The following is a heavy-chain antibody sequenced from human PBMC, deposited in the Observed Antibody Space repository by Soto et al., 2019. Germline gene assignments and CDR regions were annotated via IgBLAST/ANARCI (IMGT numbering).Heavy chain of an antibody. Sequence: SETLSLTCTVSGGSISSYYWGWIRQPPGKGLEWIGYIYYSVSTNYNPSLKSRVTISVDTSKNQFSLKLSSVTAADTAVYYCARVVRADRAYGMDVWGQGTRVTVSS. CDR2: IYYSVST. CDR3: ARVVRADRAYGMDV. D-gene: IGHD1-26*01. J-gene: IGHJ6*02. V-gene: IGHV4-59*01. CDR1: GGSISSYY.